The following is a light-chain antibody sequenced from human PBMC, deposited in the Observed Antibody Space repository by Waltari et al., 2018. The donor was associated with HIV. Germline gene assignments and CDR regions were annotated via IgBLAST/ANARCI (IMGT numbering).Light chain of an antibody. CDR1: QNVDSW. J-gene: IGKJ2*01. CDR2: KAS. CDR3: QQYNSDFYT. V-gene: IGKV1-5*03. Sequence: IQMTQSPSILSASVGDRVITCRASQNVDSWLAWYQQRPGKAPKLLIYKASTLQYGVPARFTGSGSGTNFTLTINSLHPDDFATYYCQQYNSDFYTFGLGTRLDLK.